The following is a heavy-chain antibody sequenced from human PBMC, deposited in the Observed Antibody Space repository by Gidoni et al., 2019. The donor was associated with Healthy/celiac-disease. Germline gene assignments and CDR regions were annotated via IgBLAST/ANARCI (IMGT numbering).Heavy chain of an antibody. Sequence: EVQLVESGGGLVQPGGSLRLSCAASGFTFSNAWMNWVRQAPGKGLEWVGRSKSKTDGGTTDYAAPVKGRFTISRDDSKNTLYLQMNSLKTEDTAVYYCTTEGATAMTRRDYYYYGMDVWGQGTTVTVSS. CDR3: TTEGATAMTRRDYYYYGMDV. J-gene: IGHJ6*02. CDR1: GFTFSNAW. D-gene: IGHD5-18*01. V-gene: IGHV3-15*07. CDR2: SKSKTDGGTT.